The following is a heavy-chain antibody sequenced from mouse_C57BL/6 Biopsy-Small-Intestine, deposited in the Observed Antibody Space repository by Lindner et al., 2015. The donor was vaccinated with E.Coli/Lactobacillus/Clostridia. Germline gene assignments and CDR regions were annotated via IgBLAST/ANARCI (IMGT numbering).Heavy chain of an antibody. CDR2: IYPRSGNT. Sequence: VQLQESGAELARPGASVKLSCKASGYIFTSYGISWVKQRTGQGLEWIGEIYPRSGNTYFNEKFKDKATLTADKSSSTAYMEFRSLTSEDSAVYFCARWNDGYYGDYWGQGTTLTVSS. D-gene: IGHD2-3*01. J-gene: IGHJ2*01. CDR1: GYIFTSYG. V-gene: IGHV1-81*01. CDR3: ARWNDGYYGDY.